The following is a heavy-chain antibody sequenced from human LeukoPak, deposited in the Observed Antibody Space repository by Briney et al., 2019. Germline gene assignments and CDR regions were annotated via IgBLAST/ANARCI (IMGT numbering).Heavy chain of an antibody. CDR2: MNPNSGNT. Sequence: ASVKVSCKASGYTFTSYDINWVRQATGQGLEWMGWMNPNSGNTGYAQKFQGRVTMTRNTSISTAYMELSSPRSEDTAVYYCARSYFYGPGYYYYYMDVWGKGTTVTVSS. CDR3: ARSYFYGPGYYYYYMDV. J-gene: IGHJ6*03. V-gene: IGHV1-8*01. CDR1: GYTFTSYD. D-gene: IGHD4-17*01.